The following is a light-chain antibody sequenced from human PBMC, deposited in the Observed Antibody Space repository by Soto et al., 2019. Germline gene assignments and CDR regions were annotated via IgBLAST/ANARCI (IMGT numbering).Light chain of an antibody. V-gene: IGKV1-27*01. CDR1: QGFSNS. CDR3: QKYDSAPLT. CDR2: GAS. J-gene: IGKJ4*01. Sequence: DIQMTQSPSSLTASIGDRVTISCRASQGFSNSLAWYQQKPGKVPTLLIYGASILQSGVPSRFSGSGSGTEFTLTISCLQPEDVATYFCQKYDSAPLTFGGGTMVEIK.